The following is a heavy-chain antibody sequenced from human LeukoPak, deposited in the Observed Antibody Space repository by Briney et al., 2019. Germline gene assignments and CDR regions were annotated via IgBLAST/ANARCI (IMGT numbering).Heavy chain of an antibody. V-gene: IGHV4-31*03. Sequence: SQTLSLTCTVSGDSISSGGYYWSWIRQRPGEGLEWIGYFYYSGNTYYTPSLKSRVTISLDTSKNQFSLKLSFVTAADTAVYYCAKYDYYDSSGYFYAGDRGQGTLVTVSS. CDR2: FYYSGNT. CDR1: GDSISSGGYY. CDR3: AKYDYYDSSGYFYAGD. J-gene: IGHJ4*02. D-gene: IGHD3-22*01.